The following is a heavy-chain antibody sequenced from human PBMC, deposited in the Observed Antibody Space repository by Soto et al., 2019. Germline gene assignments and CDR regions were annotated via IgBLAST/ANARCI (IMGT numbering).Heavy chain of an antibody. J-gene: IGHJ6*02. D-gene: IGHD2-15*01. V-gene: IGHV3-30-3*01. CDR3: ARVDREDIAVVVGVRPGEYGVDV. CDR2: ISYDGSNK. Sequence: QVQLVESGGGVVQPGRSLRLSCAASGFTFRSYAMHWVRQAPGKGLEGVAVISYDGSNKFYRDYVKARFTISRDNSKNTLYLQINSMRYEDTAVYYCARVDREDIAVVVGVRPGEYGVDVWGQGTRFIVFS. CDR1: GFTFRSYA.